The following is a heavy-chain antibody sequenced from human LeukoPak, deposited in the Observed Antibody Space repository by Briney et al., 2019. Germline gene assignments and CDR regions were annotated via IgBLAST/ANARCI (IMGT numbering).Heavy chain of an antibody. CDR1: GGSISSSAYY. V-gene: IGHV4-39*07. J-gene: IGHJ4*02. CDR3: AADYSGNYHVEFDY. Sequence: SETLSLTCTVSGGSISSSAYYWGWIRQPPGKGLEWIGSISYTGSTYYNPSLKSRVTISVDTSKNQFSLKLSSVTAADTAVYYCAADYSGNYHVEFDYWGQGTLVTVSS. D-gene: IGHD1-26*01. CDR2: ISYTGST.